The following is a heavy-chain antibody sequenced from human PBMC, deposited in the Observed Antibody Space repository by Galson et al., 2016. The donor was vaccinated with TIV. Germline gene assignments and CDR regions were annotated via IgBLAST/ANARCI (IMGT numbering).Heavy chain of an antibody. V-gene: IGHV1-8*02. Sequence: SVKVSCKASGYTFTSYDINWVRQATGQGLEWMGWMNPNSGNTGYAQKFRGRVTMTMNTSVRTAYMELSSLRSEDTAVYYCAREGGYSPGLGPFDYWGQGTLVTVSS. J-gene: IGHJ4*02. D-gene: IGHD2-15*01. CDR3: AREGGYSPGLGPFDY. CDR1: GYTFTSYD. CDR2: MNPNSGNT.